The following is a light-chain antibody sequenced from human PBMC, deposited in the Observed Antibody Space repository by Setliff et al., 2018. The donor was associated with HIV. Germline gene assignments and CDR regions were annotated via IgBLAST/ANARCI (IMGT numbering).Light chain of an antibody. V-gene: IGLV2-14*01. CDR1: GSDVGGYNY. CDR3: SSYTSSSTSVV. Sequence: QSALAQPASVSGSPGQSITISCTGTGSDVGGYNYVSWYQQHPGKAPKLMIYDVSKWPSGVSNRFSGSKSGNTASLTISGLQAEDEADYYCSSYTSSSTSVVFGGGTKVTVL. CDR2: DVS. J-gene: IGLJ2*01.